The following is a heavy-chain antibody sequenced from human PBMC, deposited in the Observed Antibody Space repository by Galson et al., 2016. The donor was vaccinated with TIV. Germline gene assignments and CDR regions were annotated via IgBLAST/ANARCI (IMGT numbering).Heavy chain of an antibody. J-gene: IGHJ4*02. Sequence: SLRLSCAASGFIFDDYDMTWIRQVPGKGLEWVADTNWNGGSTGYADSAKGRFTISRDNAKNSLYLDVNSLRTEDTALYHCARVRSCGGDCYCFDYWGQGTLVTVSS. V-gene: IGHV3-20*01. CDR1: GFIFDDYD. D-gene: IGHD2-21*02. CDR3: ARVRSCGGDCYCFDY. CDR2: TNWNGGST.